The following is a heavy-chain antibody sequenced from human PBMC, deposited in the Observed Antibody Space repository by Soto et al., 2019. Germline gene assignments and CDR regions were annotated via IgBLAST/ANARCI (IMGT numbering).Heavy chain of an antibody. CDR2: INPSIGIT. CDR1: GYTFTSQN. Sequence: ASVKVSCKASGYTFTSQNMHWVRQAPGQGLEWMGVINPSIGITTYAQKFQGRVTMTSDTSTSSVYMEVSSLRSEDTAVYYCISTWGARFYFGGRGSLVPVSS. D-gene: IGHD3-3*01. V-gene: IGHV1-46*03. CDR3: ISTWGARFYF. J-gene: IGHJ4*02.